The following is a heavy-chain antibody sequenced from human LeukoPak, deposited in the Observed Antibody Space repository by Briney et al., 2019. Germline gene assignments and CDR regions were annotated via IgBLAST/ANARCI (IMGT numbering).Heavy chain of an antibody. V-gene: IGHV4-61*02. CDR3: ARGFGVPAAQ. CDR1: GGSISSGSYY. CDR2: IYTSGST. J-gene: IGHJ4*02. Sequence: SQTLSLTCTVSGGSISSGSYYWSWIRQPAGKGLEWIGRIYTSGSTNYNPSLKSRATISVDTSKNQFSLRLSSVTAADTAVYYCARGFGVPAAQWGQGTLVTVSS. D-gene: IGHD2-2*01.